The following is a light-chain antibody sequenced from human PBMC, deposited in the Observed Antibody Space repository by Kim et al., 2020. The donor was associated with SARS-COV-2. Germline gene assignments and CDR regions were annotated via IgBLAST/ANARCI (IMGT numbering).Light chain of an antibody. J-gene: IGLJ2*01. CDR3: NSRDSSGNPL. CDR1: SLRSYY. Sequence: SSELTQDPTVSVALGQTVRITCQGDSLRSYYASWYQQKPGQAPVLLIYGKNKRPPGIPDRFSGSSSGNTASLTITGAQAEDETDYYCNSRDSSGNPLFGG. CDR2: GKN. V-gene: IGLV3-19*01.